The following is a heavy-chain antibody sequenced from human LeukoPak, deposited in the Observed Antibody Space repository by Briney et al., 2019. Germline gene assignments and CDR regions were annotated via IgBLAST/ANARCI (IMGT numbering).Heavy chain of an antibody. CDR1: GFTFSNYA. D-gene: IGHD3-22*01. CDR3: ARDRSGYELSGLDY. V-gene: IGHV3-30*04. Sequence: GGSLRLSCAASGFTFSNYAMHWIRQAPGKGLEWVAVISYDGSNKYYADSVKGRFTISRDNSKSTLFLQVNSLRAEDTAVYYCARDRSGYELSGLDYWGQGTLVTVSS. J-gene: IGHJ4*02. CDR2: ISYDGSNK.